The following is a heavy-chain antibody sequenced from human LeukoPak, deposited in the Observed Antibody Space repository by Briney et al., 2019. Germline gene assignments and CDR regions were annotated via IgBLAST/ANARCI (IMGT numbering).Heavy chain of an antibody. CDR2: IYYSGST. J-gene: IGHJ4*02. CDR1: GGSISSYY. CDR3: ARHGAHGLDY. Sequence: SETLSLTCTVSGGSISSYYWSWIRQPPGKGLEWIGYIYYSGSTNYNPSLKSRVTISVDTSKNQFSLKLSSVTAADTAVYYCARHGAHGLDYWGQGTLVTVSS. V-gene: IGHV4-59*08. D-gene: IGHD3-16*01.